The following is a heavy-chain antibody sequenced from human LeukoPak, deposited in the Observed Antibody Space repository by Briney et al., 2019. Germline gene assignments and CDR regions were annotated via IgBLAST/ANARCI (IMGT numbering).Heavy chain of an antibody. CDR1: GGSFSGYY. V-gene: IGHV4-34*01. Sequence: PSETLSLTCAVYGGSFSGYYWSWIRQPPGKGLEWIGEINHSGSTNYNPSLKSGVTISVDTSKNQFSLKLSSVTAADTAVYYCARTGTPIFGVVRIRPMCYFDYWGQGTLVTVSS. CDR3: ARTGTPIFGVVRIRPMCYFDY. CDR2: INHSGST. J-gene: IGHJ4*02. D-gene: IGHD3-3*01.